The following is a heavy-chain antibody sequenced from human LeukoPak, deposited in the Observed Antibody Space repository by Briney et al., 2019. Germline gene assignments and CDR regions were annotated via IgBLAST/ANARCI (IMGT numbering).Heavy chain of an antibody. CDR1: GGSINSSSYY. CDR3: ARADGAFDAFDI. J-gene: IGHJ3*02. CDR2: IYYSGST. Sequence: SETLSLTCTVSGGSINSSSYYWGWIRQPPGKGLEWIGSIYYSGSTYYNPSLKSRVTISVDTSKNQFSLKLSSVTAADTAVYYCARADGAFDAFDIWGQGTMVTVSS. V-gene: IGHV4-39*07. D-gene: IGHD3-10*01.